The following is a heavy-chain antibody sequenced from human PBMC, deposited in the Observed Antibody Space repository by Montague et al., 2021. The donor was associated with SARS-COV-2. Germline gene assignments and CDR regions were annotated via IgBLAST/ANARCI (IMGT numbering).Heavy chain of an antibody. J-gene: IGHJ2*01. Sequence: SLRLSCAASGFTFGAHGMTWVRQAPGKGLEWVSGINWNGGYKHYXXSLRGRLTISRDNAKNSLYLQMNSLRAEDTALYYCARVYASSSNFYFDLWGRGTLVTVSS. CDR3: ARVYASSSNFYFDL. D-gene: IGHD2-8*01. CDR1: GFTFGAHG. CDR2: INWNGGYK. V-gene: IGHV3-20*04.